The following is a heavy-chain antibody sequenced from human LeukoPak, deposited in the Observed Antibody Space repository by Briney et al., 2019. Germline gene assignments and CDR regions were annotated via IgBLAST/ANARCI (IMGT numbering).Heavy chain of an antibody. J-gene: IGHJ6*04. CDR1: GFTLSSSW. V-gene: IGHV3-7*01. D-gene: IGHD3-10*01. Sequence: PGGSLRLSCGVSGFTLSSSWMTWVRQAPGKGLEWVATIKEDGSEKYYVDSVKGRFTISRDNAKNSLYVQMNSLRVEDTAVYFCARDRISSWGKGTTVTVSS. CDR3: ARDRISS. CDR2: IKEDGSEK.